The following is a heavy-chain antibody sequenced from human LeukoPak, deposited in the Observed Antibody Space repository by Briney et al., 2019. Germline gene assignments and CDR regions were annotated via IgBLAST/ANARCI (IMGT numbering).Heavy chain of an antibody. CDR2: IFDSGST. CDR3: ARGSSGWTHFDY. Sequence: SETLSLTCTVSGGSISSYYWSWIRQPPGKGLEWTGYIFDSGSTNYSPSLKSRATISVDTSKNQFSLKLSSMTAADTAVYYCARGSSGWTHFDYWGQGTLVTVSS. D-gene: IGHD6-19*01. J-gene: IGHJ4*02. CDR1: GGSISSYY. V-gene: IGHV4-59*01.